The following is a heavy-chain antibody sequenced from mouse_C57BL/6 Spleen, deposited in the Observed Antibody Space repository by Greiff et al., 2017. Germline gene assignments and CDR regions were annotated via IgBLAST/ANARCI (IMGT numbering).Heavy chain of an antibody. V-gene: IGHV2-2*01. D-gene: IGHD3-3*01. CDR2: IWSGGSP. CDR1: GFSLTSYG. CDR3: ARKGTPTNYAMDY. J-gene: IGHJ4*01. Sequence: VQLVESGPGLVQPSPSLSITCTVSGFSLTSYGVHWVRQSPGKGLEWLGVIWSGGSPDYNAAFICRLSISKDNSKRQVFFKMNSLQADDTAIYYCARKGTPTNYAMDYWGQGTSVTVSS.